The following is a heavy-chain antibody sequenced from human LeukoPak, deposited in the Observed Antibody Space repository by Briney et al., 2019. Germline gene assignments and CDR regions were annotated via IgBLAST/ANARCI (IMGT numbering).Heavy chain of an antibody. CDR2: IYDSGAA. Sequence: SETLSLTCTVSGGSISPLYWSWIRQPPGKGLEFIGYIYDSGAANYNPSLKSRVTLSVDTPKNQFSLKLSSVTAADTAVYYCARGGVAAKYYFDFWGQGTLVTVSS. V-gene: IGHV4-59*11. CDR3: ARGGVAAKYYFDF. J-gene: IGHJ4*02. CDR1: GGSISPLY. D-gene: IGHD3-10*01.